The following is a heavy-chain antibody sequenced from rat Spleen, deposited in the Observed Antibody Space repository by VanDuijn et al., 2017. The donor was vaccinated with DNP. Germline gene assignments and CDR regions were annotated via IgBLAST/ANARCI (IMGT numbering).Heavy chain of an antibody. CDR2: ISTGGGTT. CDR1: GFTFSNSD. Sequence: EVQVVESGGGLVQPGRSMKLSCAASGFTFSNSDMAWVRQAPTKGLEWVASISTGGGTTYYRDSVKGRFTISRDNAKSTLDLQMDSLRSEDTATYYCVRWNSGHFDYWGQGVMVTVSS. D-gene: IGHD4-3*01. J-gene: IGHJ2*01. V-gene: IGHV5-25*01. CDR3: VRWNSGHFDY.